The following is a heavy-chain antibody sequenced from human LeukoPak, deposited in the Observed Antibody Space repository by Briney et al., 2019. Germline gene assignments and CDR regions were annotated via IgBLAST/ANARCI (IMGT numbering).Heavy chain of an antibody. D-gene: IGHD3-22*01. CDR1: GGSISCYY. J-gene: IGHJ4*02. V-gene: IGHV4-59*01. CDR3: ARGDDSSGYYIPIFDY. Sequence: PSEIMSLTCTVSGGSISCYYWSWMRQPPGKGLEWIGYIYYSGSTNYNPSLKSRVTISVDTSKNQFSLKLSSVTAADTAVYYCARGDDSSGYYIPIFDYWGQGTLVTVSS. CDR2: IYYSGST.